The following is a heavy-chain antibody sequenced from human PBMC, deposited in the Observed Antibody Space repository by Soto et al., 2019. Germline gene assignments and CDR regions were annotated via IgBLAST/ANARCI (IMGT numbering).Heavy chain of an antibody. V-gene: IGHV3-49*03. Sequence: GGSLRVCGPASGFTFGDYAMSWFRQAPGKGLEWVGFIRSKAYGGTTEYAASVKGRFTISRDDSKSIAYLQMNSLKTEDTAVYYCTSRDGYNSYYYYGMDVWGQGTTVTVSS. CDR3: TSRDGYNSYYYYGMDV. CDR1: GFTFGDYA. CDR2: IRSKAYGGTT. J-gene: IGHJ6*02. D-gene: IGHD5-12*01.